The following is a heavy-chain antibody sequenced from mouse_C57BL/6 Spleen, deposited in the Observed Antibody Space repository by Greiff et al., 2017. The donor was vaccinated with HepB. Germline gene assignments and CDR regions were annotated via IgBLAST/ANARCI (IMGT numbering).Heavy chain of an antibody. V-gene: IGHV1-82*01. CDR3: AQGLGSYAMDY. J-gene: IGHJ4*01. Sequence: VQLQESGPELVKPGASVKISCKASGYAFSSSWMNWVKQRPGKGLEWIGRIYPGDGDTNYNGKFKGKATLTADKSSSTAYMQRSSLTSEDSAVYFCAQGLGSYAMDYWGQGTSVTVSS. D-gene: IGHD3-3*01. CDR2: IYPGDGDT. CDR1: GYAFSSSW.